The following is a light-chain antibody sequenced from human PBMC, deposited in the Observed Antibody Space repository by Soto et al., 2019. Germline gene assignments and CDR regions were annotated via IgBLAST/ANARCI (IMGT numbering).Light chain of an antibody. V-gene: IGKV1-5*03. Sequence: DIQIPQSPSTPSASVGDRVTMTWRASQSISSWLAWYQQKPGKAPKLLIYKASSLESGVPSRFSGSGSGTEFTLTISSLQPDDFATYYCQQYNSYSITFGQGTRLEI. CDR2: KAS. CDR1: QSISSW. CDR3: QQYNSYSIT. J-gene: IGKJ5*01.